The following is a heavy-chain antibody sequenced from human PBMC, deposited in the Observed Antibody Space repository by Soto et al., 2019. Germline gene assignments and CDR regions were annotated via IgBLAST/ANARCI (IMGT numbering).Heavy chain of an antibody. J-gene: IGHJ1*01. D-gene: IGHD3-3*01. V-gene: IGHV1-69*02. CDR3: AGGVAQSAEYFQH. Sequence: SVNVSCKASGGTFSSYTISWVRQAPGQGLEWMGRIIPILGIANYAQKFQGRVTITADKSTSTAYMELSSLRSEDTAVYYCAGGVAQSAEYFQHWGQGTLVTVSS. CDR2: IIPILGIA. CDR1: GGTFSSYT.